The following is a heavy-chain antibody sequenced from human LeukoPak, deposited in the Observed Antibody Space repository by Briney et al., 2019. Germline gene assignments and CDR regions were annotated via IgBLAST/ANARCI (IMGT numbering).Heavy chain of an antibody. CDR3: ASSGGSCCNWFDP. D-gene: IGHD2-15*01. Sequence: GGSLRLSCAASGFTFSSYAVSWVRQAPGKGLEWVSAISGSGGSTYYADSVKGRFTISRDNSKNTLYLQMNSLRAEDTAVYYCASSGGSCCNWFDPWGQGTLVTVSS. V-gene: IGHV3-23*01. CDR1: GFTFSSYA. CDR2: ISGSGGST. J-gene: IGHJ5*02.